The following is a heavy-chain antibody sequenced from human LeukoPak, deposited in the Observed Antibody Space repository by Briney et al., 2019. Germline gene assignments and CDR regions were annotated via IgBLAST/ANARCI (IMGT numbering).Heavy chain of an antibody. D-gene: IGHD3-3*01. Sequence: SENLSLICTVSGDSILRSSYCWRWIRQPAGKGLEWLARIYTCESNNYNPSLENRLTIPVDTSKNQFSLKLSSVTAADTAVYYWASEYFWSGLGSDYGGQRTLVTVSS. CDR3: ASEYFWSGLGSDY. CDR2: IYTCESN. V-gene: IGHV4-61*02. CDR1: GDSILRSSYC. J-gene: IGHJ4*02.